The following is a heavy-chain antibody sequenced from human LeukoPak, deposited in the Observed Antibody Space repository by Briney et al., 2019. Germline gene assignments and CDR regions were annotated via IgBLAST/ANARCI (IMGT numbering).Heavy chain of an antibody. J-gene: IGHJ4*02. CDR3: ARDTTVHFDY. D-gene: IGHD4-17*01. V-gene: IGHV4-61*02. CDR1: GGSISSGSYY. CDR2: IYTSGST. Sequence: PSQTLSLTCTVSGGSISSGSYYWSWIRQPAGKGPEWIGRIYTSGSTNYNPSLKSRVTISVDTSKNQFSLKLSSVTAADTAVYYCARDTTVHFDYWGQGTLVTVSS.